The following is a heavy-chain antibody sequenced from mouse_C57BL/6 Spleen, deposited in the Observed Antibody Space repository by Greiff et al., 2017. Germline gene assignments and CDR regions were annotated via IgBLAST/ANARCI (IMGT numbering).Heavy chain of an antibody. Sequence: QVTLKVSGPGILQSSQTLSLTCSFSGFSLSTSGMGVSWIRQPSGMGLEWLAHIYWDDDKRYNPFLKSRLTISKDTSRNQVFLKITSVDTADTATYYGARRPYGSSYWYFDGWGTGTTVTVSS. CDR2: IYWDDDK. CDR1: GFSLSTSGMG. D-gene: IGHD1-1*01. J-gene: IGHJ1*03. CDR3: ARRPYGSSYWYFDG. V-gene: IGHV8-12*01.